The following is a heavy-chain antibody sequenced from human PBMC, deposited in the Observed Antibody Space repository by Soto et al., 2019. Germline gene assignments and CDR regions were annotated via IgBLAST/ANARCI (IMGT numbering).Heavy chain of an antibody. V-gene: IGHV5-10-1*01. Sequence: GESLKISCKGSGYSFTSYWISWVRQMPGKGPEWMGRIDPSDSYTNYSPSFQGHVTISADKSISTAYLQWSSLKASDTAMYYCARHDFYYYDSSGYYSHKYFDYWGQGTLVTVSS. J-gene: IGHJ4*02. CDR1: GYSFTSYW. D-gene: IGHD3-22*01. CDR3: ARHDFYYYDSSGYYSHKYFDY. CDR2: IDPSDSYT.